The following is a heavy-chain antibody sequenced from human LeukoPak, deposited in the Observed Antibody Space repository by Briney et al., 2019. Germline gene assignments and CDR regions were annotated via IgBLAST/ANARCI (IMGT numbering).Heavy chain of an antibody. J-gene: IGHJ4*02. Sequence: SGGSLRLSCAASGFTFSRYEMNWVRQAPGKGLEWVSYISSSGSTIYYADSVKGRFTISRDNAKNSLYLQMNSLRAEDTAVYYCARDPSYYYDSSGSTTAFDYWGQGTLVTVSS. CDR2: ISSSGSTI. D-gene: IGHD3-22*01. CDR3: ARDPSYYYDSSGSTTAFDY. V-gene: IGHV3-48*03. CDR1: GFTFSRYE.